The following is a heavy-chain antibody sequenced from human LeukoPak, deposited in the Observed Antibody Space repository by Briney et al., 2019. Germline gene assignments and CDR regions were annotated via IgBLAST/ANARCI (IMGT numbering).Heavy chain of an antibody. CDR1: GFTFSSYA. CDR3: AKVVDIVATIPNWFDP. J-gene: IGHJ5*02. D-gene: IGHD5-12*01. V-gene: IGHV3-23*01. Sequence: PGGSLRLSCAASGFTFSSYAMSWVRQAPGKGLEWVSAISGSGGSTYYADSVKGRFTISRDNSKNTLYLQMNSLRAEDTAVYYCAKVVDIVATIPNWFDPWGQGTLVTVSS. CDR2: ISGSGGST.